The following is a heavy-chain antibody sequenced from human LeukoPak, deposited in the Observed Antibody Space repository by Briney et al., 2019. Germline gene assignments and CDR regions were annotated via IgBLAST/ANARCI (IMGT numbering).Heavy chain of an antibody. CDR3: AKDLYYGSGSHFDY. CDR1: GFTFSSYG. V-gene: IGHV3-30*02. J-gene: IGHJ4*02. D-gene: IGHD3-10*01. Sequence: GGSLRLSCAAPGFTFSSYGMHWVRQAPGKGLEWVSFIRYDGSNKYYADSVKGRFTISRDNSKDTLYLQMNSLRAEDTAVYYCAKDLYYGSGSHFDYWGPGTLVTVSS. CDR2: IRYDGSNK.